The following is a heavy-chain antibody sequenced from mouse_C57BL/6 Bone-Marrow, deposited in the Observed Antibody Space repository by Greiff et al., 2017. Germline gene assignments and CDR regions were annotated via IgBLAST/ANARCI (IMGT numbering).Heavy chain of an antibody. Sequence: EVKVVESGGGLVQPGGSLSLSCAASGFTFTDYYMSWVRQPPGKALEWLGFIRNKANGYTTEYSASVKGRFTISRDNSQSILYLQMNALRAEDSATYYCARLAAQATDYFDYWGQGTTLTVSS. CDR1: GFTFTDYY. V-gene: IGHV7-3*01. D-gene: IGHD3-2*02. CDR2: IRNKANGYTT. J-gene: IGHJ2*01. CDR3: ARLAAQATDYFDY.